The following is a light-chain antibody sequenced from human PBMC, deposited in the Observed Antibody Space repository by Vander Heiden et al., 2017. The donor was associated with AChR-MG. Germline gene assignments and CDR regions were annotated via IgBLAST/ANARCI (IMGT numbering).Light chain of an antibody. J-gene: IGKJ3*01. V-gene: IGKV1-33*01. CDR3: QQHENVPLFT. Sequence: DIQMTQSPSSLSASIGDRVTITCQASQDINNYLNWYQHKPGKAPRLLIHDASNLQTGVPSRFSGSGSGTDFTFTISSLQPEDIATYYCQQHENVPLFTFGPGTKVDIK. CDR2: DAS. CDR1: QDINNY.